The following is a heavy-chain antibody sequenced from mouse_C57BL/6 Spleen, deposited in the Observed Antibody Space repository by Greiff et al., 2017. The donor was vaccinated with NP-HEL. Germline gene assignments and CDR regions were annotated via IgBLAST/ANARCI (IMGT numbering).Heavy chain of an antibody. J-gene: IGHJ2*01. CDR3: ARWGLQDYFDY. CDR1: GYAFSSSW. CDR2: IYPGEGVP. Sequence: QVQLQQSGPELVKPGASVKISCKASGYAFSSSWMNWVKQRPGKGLGWIGGIYPGEGVPTSNGKFKGKATLTADKSSSTAYMQLSSLTSEDSAVYFCARWGLQDYFDYWGQGTTLTVSS. V-gene: IGHV1-82*01. D-gene: IGHD3-1*01.